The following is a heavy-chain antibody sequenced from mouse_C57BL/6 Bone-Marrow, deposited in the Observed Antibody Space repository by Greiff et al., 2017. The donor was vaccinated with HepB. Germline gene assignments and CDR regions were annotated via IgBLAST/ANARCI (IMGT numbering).Heavy chain of an antibody. D-gene: IGHD1-1*01. CDR3: ARFHYGSSSFDY. J-gene: IGHJ2*01. CDR1: GYTFTDYN. Sequence: EVQLQQSGPELVKPGASVKIPCKASGYTFTDYNMDWVKQSHGKSLEWIGDINPNNGGTIYNQKFKGKATLTVDKSSSTAYMELRSLTSEDTAVYYCARFHYGSSSFDYWGQGTTLTVSS. V-gene: IGHV1-18*01. CDR2: INPNNGGT.